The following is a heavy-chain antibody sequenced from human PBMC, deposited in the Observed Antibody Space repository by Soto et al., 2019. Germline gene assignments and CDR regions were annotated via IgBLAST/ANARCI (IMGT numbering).Heavy chain of an antibody. J-gene: IGHJ4*02. Sequence: QVQLVESGGGVVQPGRSLRLSCAASGFTFSSYGMHWVRQAPGKGLEWVAVIWYDGSNKYYADSVKGRITISRDNSNNPLYLEMNSLRAEGMAVCDRARGGWGNDDHFDYWGQGTLVTVSS. CDR2: IWYDGSNK. V-gene: IGHV3-33*01. CDR1: GFTFSSYG. CDR3: ARGGWGNDDHFDY. D-gene: IGHD3-16*01.